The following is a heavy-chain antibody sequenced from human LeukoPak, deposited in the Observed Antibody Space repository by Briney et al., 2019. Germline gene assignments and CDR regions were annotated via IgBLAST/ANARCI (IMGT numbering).Heavy chain of an antibody. CDR3: ARDRLRSRYDILTGYYY. D-gene: IGHD3-9*01. Sequence: GGSLRLSCAASGFTFSDYYMSWIRQAPGKGLEWVSYISSSGSTIYYADSVKGRFTISRDNAKNSLYLQMNSLRAEDTAVYYCARDRLRSRYDILTGYYYWGQGTLVTASS. V-gene: IGHV3-11*01. CDR2: ISSSGSTI. J-gene: IGHJ4*02. CDR1: GFTFSDYY.